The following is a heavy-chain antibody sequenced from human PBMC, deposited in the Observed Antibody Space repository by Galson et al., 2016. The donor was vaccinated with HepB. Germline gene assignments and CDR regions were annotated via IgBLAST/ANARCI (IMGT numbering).Heavy chain of an antibody. CDR1: GFSLSTSGVG. J-gene: IGHJ6*02. CDR2: IYWDDDK. V-gene: IGHV2-5*02. CDR3: ARSRAVAGTDYYYYVTDV. D-gene: IGHD6-19*01. Sequence: PALVKPTQTLTVTCTFSGFSLSTSGVGVGWIRQPPGKALEWLALIYWDDDKRYSPSLKSRLTITKDTSKNQVVLTMTNMDPVDTATYYCARSRAVAGTDYYYYVTDVWGRGTTVTVSS.